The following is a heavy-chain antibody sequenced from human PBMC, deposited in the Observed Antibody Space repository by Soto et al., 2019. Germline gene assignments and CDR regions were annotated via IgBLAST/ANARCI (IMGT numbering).Heavy chain of an antibody. CDR1: GFTFSSYS. CDR2: ISSSSSTI. D-gene: IGHD6-13*01. CDR3: ARYSSSWYMAFDI. V-gene: IGHV3-48*02. J-gene: IGHJ3*02. Sequence: EVQLVESGGGLVQPGGSLRLSCAASGFTFSSYSMNWVRQAPGKGLEWVSYISSSSSTIYYADSVKGRFTISRDNAKNSLYQQMNSLRDEDTAVYYCARYSSSWYMAFDIWGQGTMVTVSS.